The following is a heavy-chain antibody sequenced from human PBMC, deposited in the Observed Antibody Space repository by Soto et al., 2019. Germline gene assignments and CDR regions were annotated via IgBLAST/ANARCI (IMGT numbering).Heavy chain of an antibody. CDR1: GYSFTSYW. CDR3: ARESPDYYGSGSYRDAFDI. D-gene: IGHD3-10*01. Sequence: RGESLKISCKGSGYSFTSYWIGWVRQMPGKGLEWMGIIYPGDSDTRYSPSFQGQVTISADKSISTAYLQWSSLKASDTAMYYCARESPDYYGSGSYRDAFDIWGQGTMVTVSS. CDR2: IYPGDSDT. J-gene: IGHJ3*02. V-gene: IGHV5-51*01.